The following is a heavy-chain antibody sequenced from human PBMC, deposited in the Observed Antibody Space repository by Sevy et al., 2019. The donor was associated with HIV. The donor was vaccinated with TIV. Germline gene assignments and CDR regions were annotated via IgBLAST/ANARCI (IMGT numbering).Heavy chain of an antibody. Sequence: ASVKVSCKASGYTFTSYGISWVRQAPGQGLEWMGWISAYNGNTNYAQKLQGRVTMTTDTSTSTAYMELGSLRSDDTAVYYCARSFVKSYIGGARGSNYFDYWGQGTLVTVSS. J-gene: IGHJ4*02. CDR1: GYTFTSYG. CDR3: ARSFVKSYIGGARGSNYFDY. CDR2: ISAYNGNT. D-gene: IGHD3-10*01. V-gene: IGHV1-18*01.